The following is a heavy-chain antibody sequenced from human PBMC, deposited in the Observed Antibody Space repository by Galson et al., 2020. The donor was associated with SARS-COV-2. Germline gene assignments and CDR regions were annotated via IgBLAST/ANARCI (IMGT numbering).Heavy chain of an antibody. D-gene: IGHD3-10*02. V-gene: IGHV4-59*13. CDR3: ARAVRLVDAFDI. Sequence: ETSETLSLTCTVSGGSINSYHWHWIRQPPGKGLEWIGYLYYRGGTNYNPSLKSRVTMSVITFKNQFYLKLSSVTAADTAVYYCARAVRLVDAFDIWGQGTMVTVSS. CDR2: LYYRGGT. CDR1: GGSINSYH. J-gene: IGHJ3*02.